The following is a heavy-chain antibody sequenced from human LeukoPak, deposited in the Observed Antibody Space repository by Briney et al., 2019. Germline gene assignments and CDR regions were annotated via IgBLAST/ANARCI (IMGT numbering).Heavy chain of an antibody. V-gene: IGHV1-18*01. CDR3: ARVGYDFWSGTHYYHYYMDI. Sequence: GASVRVSCKASGYTFTSYGITWVRQAPGQGLEWMGWISAYNGDIKYVQNLQGRVTMTTDTSTSTAYMELRSLRSDDTAVYYCARVGYDFWSGTHYYHYYMDIWGKGTTVTVSS. J-gene: IGHJ6*03. D-gene: IGHD3-3*01. CDR2: ISAYNGDI. CDR1: GYTFTSYG.